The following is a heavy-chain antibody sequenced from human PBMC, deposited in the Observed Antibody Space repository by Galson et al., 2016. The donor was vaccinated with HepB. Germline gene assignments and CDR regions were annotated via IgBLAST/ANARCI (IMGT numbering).Heavy chain of an antibody. CDR2: ISPVFGTT. J-gene: IGHJ5*02. V-gene: IGHV1-69*13. D-gene: IGHD3-10*01. Sequence: SVKVSCKATGGTFANYAIIWVRQAPGQGLEWMGWISPVFGTTNYAPRFQGRVTLSADGSMNTLYMELKSLRFDDTAVYYCATFLGRIGRGVSDHWFDPWGQGPLVTLPT. CDR1: GGTFANYA. CDR3: ATFLGRIGRGVSDHWFDP.